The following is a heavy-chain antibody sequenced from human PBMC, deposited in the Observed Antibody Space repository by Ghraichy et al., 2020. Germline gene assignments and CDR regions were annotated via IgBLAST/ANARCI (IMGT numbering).Heavy chain of an antibody. CDR3: ARVRGTYDNSEMDY. CDR1: GFTYDDFA. V-gene: IGHV3-20*04. D-gene: IGHD3-22*01. CDR2: INWNGGST. J-gene: IGHJ4*02. Sequence: GGSLRLSCAASGFTYDDFAMSWVRQAPGKGLEWVSGINWNGGSTGYGDSVKGRFTISRDNAKNSLFLQMNSLRAEDTAFYYCARVRGTYDNSEMDYWGQGTLVTVSS.